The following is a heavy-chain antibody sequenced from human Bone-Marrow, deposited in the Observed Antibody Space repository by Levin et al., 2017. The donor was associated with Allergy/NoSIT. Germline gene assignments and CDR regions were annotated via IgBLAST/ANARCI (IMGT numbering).Heavy chain of an antibody. D-gene: IGHD3-9*01. CDR2: IFWSGTT. Sequence: PSETLSLKCSVSGVAMRNSLHYWTWVRQSPGRGLEWIGCIFWSGTTYYNSSLANRLYIDVDSSEREFSLRLRALSAADAGVYYCARQHYYDCQWGWEFDLWGRGTPVAVSS. V-gene: IGHV4-39*01. J-gene: IGHJ2*01. CDR3: ARQHYYDCQWGWEFDL. CDR1: GVAMRNSLHY.